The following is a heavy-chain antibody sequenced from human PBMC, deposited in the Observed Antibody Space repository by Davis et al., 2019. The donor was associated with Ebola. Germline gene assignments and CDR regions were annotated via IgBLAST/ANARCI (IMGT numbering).Heavy chain of an antibody. Sequence: SETLSLTCTVSGGSISTYYRSWVRQPPERALEWIGYIYYSGSSNYNPSLASRVTISLDTSKTHFSLILNSVTAADTAVYYCARVNYDFWSGYANWFDPWGQGTLVTVSS. D-gene: IGHD3-3*01. CDR3: ARVNYDFWSGYANWFDP. CDR1: GGSISTYY. CDR2: IYYSGSS. V-gene: IGHV4-59*01. J-gene: IGHJ5*02.